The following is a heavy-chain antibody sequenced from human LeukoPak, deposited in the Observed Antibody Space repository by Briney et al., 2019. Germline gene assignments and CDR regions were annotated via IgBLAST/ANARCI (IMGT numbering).Heavy chain of an antibody. CDR3: AKDPSMYGPANWFDP. CDR2: ISGSGGST. D-gene: IGHD2-8*01. V-gene: IGHV3-23*01. J-gene: IGHJ5*02. Sequence: PGGSPRLSCAASGFTFSSYAMSWVRQAPGKGLEWVSAISGSGGSTYYADSVKGRFTISRDNSKNTLYLQMNSLRAEDTAVYYCAKDPSMYGPANWFDPWGQGTLVTVSS. CDR1: GFTFSSYA.